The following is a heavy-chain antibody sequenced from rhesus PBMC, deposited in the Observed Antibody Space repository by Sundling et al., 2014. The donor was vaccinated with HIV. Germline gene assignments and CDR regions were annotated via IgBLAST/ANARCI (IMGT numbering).Heavy chain of an antibody. CDR2: INGNSGST. CDR1: GASISSYW. J-gene: IGHJ4*01. CDR3: ARELGGRLGFRIDY. V-gene: IGHV4-80*01. D-gene: IGHD2-39*01. Sequence: QVQVQESGPGPVKPSETLSLTCTVSGASISSYWWNWIRQPPGKGLEWIGEINGNSGSTNYNPSLKSRVTISRDTSKNQFSLRLNSVTAADTAFYYCARELGGRLGFRIDYWGQGVLVTVSS.